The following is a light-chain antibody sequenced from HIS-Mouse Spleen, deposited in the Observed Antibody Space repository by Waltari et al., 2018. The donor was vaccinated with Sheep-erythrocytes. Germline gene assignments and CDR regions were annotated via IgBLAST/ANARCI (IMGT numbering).Light chain of an antibody. J-gene: IGKJ4*01. V-gene: IGKV1-39*01. CDR2: AAS. CDR3: QQSYSTPQFT. CDR1: QSISSY. Sequence: DIQMTQSPSSLSASVGDRVTITCRASQSISSYLNWYQQKPGKAPKLLIYAASSLQSGVPSRFSGSGSGTDLTLTISSLQPEDFATYYCQQSYSTPQFTFGGGTKVEIK.